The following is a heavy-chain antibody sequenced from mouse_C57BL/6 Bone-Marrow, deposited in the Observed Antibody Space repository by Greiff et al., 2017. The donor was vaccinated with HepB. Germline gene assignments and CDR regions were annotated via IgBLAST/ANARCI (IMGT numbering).Heavy chain of an antibody. V-gene: IGHV1-81*01. J-gene: IGHJ3*01. CDR1: GYTFTSYG. CDR3: ARRTAWFAY. Sequence: VQVVESGAELARPGASVKLSCKASGYTFTSYGISWVKQRTGQGLEWIGEIYPRSGNTYYNEKFKGKATLTADKSPSTAYMELRSLTSEDSAVYFCARRTAWFAYWGQGTLVTVSA. CDR2: IYPRSGNT.